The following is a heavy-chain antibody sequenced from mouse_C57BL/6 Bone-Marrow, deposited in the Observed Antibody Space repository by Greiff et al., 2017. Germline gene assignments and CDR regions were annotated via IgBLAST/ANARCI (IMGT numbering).Heavy chain of an antibody. Sequence: QVQLQQSGPELVKPGASVKISCKASGYAFSSSWMNWVKQRPGKGLEWIGRIYPGDGDTNYNGKFKGKATLTADKSSSTAYMQLSSLTSEASAVYFCASSDGLSGYYSNFYAMDYWGQGTSVTVSS. J-gene: IGHJ4*01. CDR3: ASSDGLSGYYSNFYAMDY. D-gene: IGHD2-5*01. CDR2: IYPGDGDT. V-gene: IGHV1-82*01. CDR1: GYAFSSSW.